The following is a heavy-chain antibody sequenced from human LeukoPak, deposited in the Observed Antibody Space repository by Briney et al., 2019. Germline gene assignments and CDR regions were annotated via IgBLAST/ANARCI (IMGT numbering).Heavy chain of an antibody. Sequence: PSETLSLTCTVSGGSISSYYWSWIRQPPGKGLEWIGIIYYSGNTHYNPSLKSRVTISVDTSNNQFSLRLSSVTAADTAVYYCAKALNWNYQADFDYWGQGILVTVSS. D-gene: IGHD1-7*01. CDR2: IYYSGNT. CDR3: AKALNWNYQADFDY. CDR1: GGSISSYY. J-gene: IGHJ4*02. V-gene: IGHV4-59*04.